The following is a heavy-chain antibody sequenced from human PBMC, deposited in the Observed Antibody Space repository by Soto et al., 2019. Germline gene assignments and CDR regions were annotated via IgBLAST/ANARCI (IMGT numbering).Heavy chain of an antibody. J-gene: IGHJ6*01. Sequence: QVQVQQSGPGLVKPSETLSLTCTVSSGPSKSHNWGWIRQPPGRGLEWIGYVYDTWSTSYNPSLKXXVXXSADTSTNRISLTLRFVTAADTAVYSCVRQGIGFLHGLVDVWGQGTTVIVSS. CDR1: SGPSKSHN. CDR2: VYDTWST. CDR3: VRQGIGFLHGLVDV. D-gene: IGHD3-10*01. V-gene: IGHV4-59*08.